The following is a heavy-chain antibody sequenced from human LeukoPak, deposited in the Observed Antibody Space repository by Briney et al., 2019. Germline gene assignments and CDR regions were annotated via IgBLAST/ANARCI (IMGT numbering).Heavy chain of an antibody. Sequence: SETLSLTCTVSGASISGYFWSWVRQPPGKQLEWIGYIYNSGTTAYNPSLKSRVTISADTSKNQFSLRLSSVTAADTAVYYCARGDDSYGSLLDYWGQGTLVTVSS. V-gene: IGHV4-59*12. CDR3: ARGDDSYGSLLDY. D-gene: IGHD5-18*01. CDR1: GASISGYF. CDR2: IYNSGTT. J-gene: IGHJ4*02.